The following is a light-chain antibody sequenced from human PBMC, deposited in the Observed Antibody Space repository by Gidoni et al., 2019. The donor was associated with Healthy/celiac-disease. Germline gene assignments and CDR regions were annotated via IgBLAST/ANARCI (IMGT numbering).Light chain of an antibody. J-gene: IGLJ2*01. V-gene: IGLV2-14*01. Sequence: QSALTQPASVSGSPGQSITIPCTGTSSDVGGYNYVSWYQQHPGKAPKLMIYEVSNRPSGVSNRFSGYKSGNTASLTISGLQAEDEDDYYCSSYTSSSPVVFGGGTKLTVL. CDR2: EVS. CDR3: SSYTSSSPVV. CDR1: SSDVGGYNY.